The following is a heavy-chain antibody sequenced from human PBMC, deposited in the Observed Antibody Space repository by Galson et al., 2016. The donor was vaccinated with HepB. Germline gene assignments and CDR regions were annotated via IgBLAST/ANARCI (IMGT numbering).Heavy chain of an antibody. CDR2: INTSGGTT. CDR3: ARYRAATAYSDY. V-gene: IGHV1-46*01. CDR1: GYTFTSYY. D-gene: IGHD6-25*01. Sequence: SVKVSCKASGYTFTSYYMHWVRQAPGQGLEWMGIINTSGGTTSYAQKFQGRVTMTIDTSTSTAFMELRSLRSDDTAVYYCARYRAATAYSDYWGQGTLVTVSS. J-gene: IGHJ4*02.